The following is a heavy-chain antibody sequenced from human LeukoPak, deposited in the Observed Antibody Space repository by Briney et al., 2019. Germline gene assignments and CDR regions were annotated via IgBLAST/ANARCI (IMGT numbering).Heavy chain of an antibody. Sequence: GGSLRLSCAASGFTFSSYAMSWVSQAPGKRLEWVSAISGSGGSTYYADSVKGRFTISRDNSKNTLYLQMNSLRAEDTAVYYCAKVRYSYYYYYYMDVWGKGTTVTVSS. CDR3: AKVRYSYYYYYYMDV. V-gene: IGHV3-23*01. J-gene: IGHJ6*03. CDR2: ISGSGGST. CDR1: GFTFSSYA. D-gene: IGHD3-9*01.